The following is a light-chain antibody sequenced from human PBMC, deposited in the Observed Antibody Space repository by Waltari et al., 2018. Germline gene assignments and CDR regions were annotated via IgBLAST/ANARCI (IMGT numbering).Light chain of an antibody. Sequence: DIVMTQSPDSLAVSLGERATNKCKSSQNILYSANSKNYLAWYQQKPGQPPKLLIYWASSRETGFPDRFSGSGSGTDFTLTISSLQAEDVAVYYCQQHYSSPYTFGQGTKLEI. CDR1: QNILYSANSKNY. CDR3: QQHYSSPYT. CDR2: WAS. J-gene: IGKJ2*01. V-gene: IGKV4-1*01.